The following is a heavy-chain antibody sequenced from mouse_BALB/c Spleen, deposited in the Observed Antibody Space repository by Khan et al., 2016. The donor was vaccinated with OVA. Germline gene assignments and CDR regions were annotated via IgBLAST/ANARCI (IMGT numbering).Heavy chain of an antibody. D-gene: IGHD2-14*01. J-gene: IGHJ3*01. CDR3: IRGYEFLPY. V-gene: IGHV1-18*01. CDR2: VNPSNGGT. Sequence: VQLKQSGPDLVKPGASVKISCTASGYSFTAYYMHWVNESHGKTLECIGRVNPSNGGTTYNQKFRGKAILTVDKSSSTAYMELRSLTSEDSAVNYRIRGYEFLPYWGQGTLVTFSA. CDR1: GYSFTAYY.